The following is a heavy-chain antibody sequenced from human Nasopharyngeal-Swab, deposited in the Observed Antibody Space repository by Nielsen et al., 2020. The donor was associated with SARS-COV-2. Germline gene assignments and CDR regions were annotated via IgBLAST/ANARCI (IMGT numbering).Heavy chain of an antibody. J-gene: IGHJ4*02. Sequence: GGSLRLSCAASGFTFSRYWMSWVRQAPGKGLEWVSYISSSGSTIYYADSVKGRFTISRDNAKNSLYLQMNSLRAEDTAVYYCAHHYGGNTDHLDYWGQGTLVTVSS. CDR3: AHHYGGNTDHLDY. CDR1: GFTFSRYW. CDR2: ISSSGSTI. V-gene: IGHV3-48*04. D-gene: IGHD4-23*01.